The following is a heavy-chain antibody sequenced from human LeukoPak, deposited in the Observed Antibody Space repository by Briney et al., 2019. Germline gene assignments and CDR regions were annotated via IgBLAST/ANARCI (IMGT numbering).Heavy chain of an antibody. D-gene: IGHD4-23*01. CDR1: GGSFSGYY. CDR3: ADDHGGNSGAFDI. CDR2: INHSGST. V-gene: IGHV4-34*01. J-gene: IGHJ3*02. Sequence: SETLSPTCAVYGGSFSGYYWSWIRQPPGKGLEWIGEINHSGSTNYNPSLKSRVTISVDTSKNQFSLKLSSVTAADTAVYYCADDHGGNSGAFDIWGQGTMVTVSS.